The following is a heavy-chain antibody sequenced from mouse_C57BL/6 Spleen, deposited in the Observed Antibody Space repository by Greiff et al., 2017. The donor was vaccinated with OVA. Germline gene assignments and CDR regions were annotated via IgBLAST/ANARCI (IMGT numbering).Heavy chain of an antibody. J-gene: IGHJ1*03. Sequence: VQLKESGPGLVKPSQSLSLTCSVTGYSITSGYYWNWIRQFPGNKLEWMGYISYDGSNNYNPSLKNRISITRDTSKNQFFLKLNSVTTEDTATYYCARDGSYGNYAYWYFDVWGTGTTVTVSS. CDR2: ISYDGSN. D-gene: IGHD2-10*02. CDR1: GYSITSGYY. CDR3: ARDGSYGNYAYWYFDV. V-gene: IGHV3-6*01.